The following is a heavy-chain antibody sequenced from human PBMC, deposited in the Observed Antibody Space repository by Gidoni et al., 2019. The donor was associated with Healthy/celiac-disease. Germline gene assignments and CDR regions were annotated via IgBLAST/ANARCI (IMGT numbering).Heavy chain of an antibody. J-gene: IGHJ6*02. CDR2: ISGSGGST. CDR3: AKGTTLGRYYYYGMDV. CDR1: GFTFSSYA. V-gene: IGHV3-23*01. D-gene: IGHD4-17*01. Sequence: EVQLLESGGGLVQPGGSLRLSCAASGFTFSSYAMSWVRQAPGKGLGWVSAISGSGGSTYYADSVKGRFTISRDKSKNTLYLQMNSLRAEDTAVYYCAKGTTLGRYYYYGMDVWGQGTTVTVSS.